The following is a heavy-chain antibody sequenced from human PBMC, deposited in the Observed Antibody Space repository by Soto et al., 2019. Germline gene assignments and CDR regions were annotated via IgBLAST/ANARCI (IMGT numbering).Heavy chain of an antibody. CDR3: ATARDSSGWYRVDL. J-gene: IGHJ2*01. CDR1: GYTLTELS. Sequence: QVQLVQSGAEVKKPGASVKVSCKVSGYTLTELSMHWVRQAPGKGLEWMGGFDPEDGETIYAQKFQVRVTMTDDTSTDTAYMELSSLRSEDTAVYYCATARDSSGWYRVDLWGRGTLVTVSS. CDR2: FDPEDGET. V-gene: IGHV1-24*01. D-gene: IGHD6-19*01.